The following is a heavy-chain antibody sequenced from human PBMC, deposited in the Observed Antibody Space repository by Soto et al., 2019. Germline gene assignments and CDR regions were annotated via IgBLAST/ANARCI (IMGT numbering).Heavy chain of an antibody. V-gene: IGHV1-69*13. CDR3: ARDGYGDFYYYYYAMDV. Sequence: GASVKVSCKASGGTFSSDSITWVRQAPGQGLEWLGGIIPISGTANYAHKFQGRVTITADESTSTAYMELTSLTSEDTAVYYCARDGYGDFYYYYYAMDVWGQGTTVTVSS. D-gene: IGHD4-17*01. CDR2: IIPISGTA. CDR1: GGTFSSDS. J-gene: IGHJ6*02.